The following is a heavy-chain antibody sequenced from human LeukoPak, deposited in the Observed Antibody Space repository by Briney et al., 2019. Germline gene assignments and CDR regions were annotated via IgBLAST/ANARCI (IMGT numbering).Heavy chain of an antibody. CDR1: GFTFSSYA. Sequence: GGSLRLSCAASGFTFSSYAMHWVRQAPGKGLEWVAVISYDGSNKYYADSAKGRFTISRDNSKNTLYLQMNSLRAEDTAVYYCARDMVRGVIGYWGQGTLVTVSS. CDR3: ARDMVRGVIGY. CDR2: ISYDGSNK. D-gene: IGHD3-10*01. J-gene: IGHJ4*02. V-gene: IGHV3-30-3*01.